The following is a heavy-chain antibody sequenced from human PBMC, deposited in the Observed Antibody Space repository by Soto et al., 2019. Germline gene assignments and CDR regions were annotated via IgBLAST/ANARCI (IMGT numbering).Heavy chain of an antibody. V-gene: IGHV3-23*01. CDR3: AKGLDCTNGVCYTSIDY. D-gene: IGHD2-8*01. Sequence: GGSLRLSCAASGFTLSSYAMSWVRQAPGKGLEWVSAISGSGGSTYYADSVKGRFTISRDNSKNTLYLQMNSLRAEDTAVYYCAKGLDCTNGVCYTSIDYWGQGTLVTVSS. CDR1: GFTLSSYA. CDR2: ISGSGGST. J-gene: IGHJ4*02.